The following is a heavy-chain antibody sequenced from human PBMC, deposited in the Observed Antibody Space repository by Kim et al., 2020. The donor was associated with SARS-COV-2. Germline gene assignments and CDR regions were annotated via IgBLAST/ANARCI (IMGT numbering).Heavy chain of an antibody. CDR2: IYYSGST. Sequence: SETLSLTCTVSGGSISSGGYYWSCIRQHPGKGLEWIGYIYYSGSTYYNPSLKSRFTISVDTSKNQFSLKLSSVTAADTAVYYCARGQGLITMIVVVVGAFDYWGQGTLVTVSS. CDR3: ARGQGLITMIVVVVGAFDY. J-gene: IGHJ4*02. CDR1: GGSISSGGYY. V-gene: IGHV4-31*03. D-gene: IGHD3-22*01.